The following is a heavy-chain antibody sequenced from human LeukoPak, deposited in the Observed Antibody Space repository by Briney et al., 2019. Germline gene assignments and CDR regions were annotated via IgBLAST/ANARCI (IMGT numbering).Heavy chain of an antibody. D-gene: IGHD3-22*01. CDR2: IYTGGST. J-gene: IGHJ4*02. V-gene: IGHV3-66*01. Sequence: GGSLRLSCAASGFTFSSYDMSWVGQAPGKGLEWVSIIYTGGSTYYADSVKGRFTISRDNSKNTLYLQMNSLRAEDTAVYYCARGHYDSSGYYIGPFDYWGQGTLVTVFS. CDR3: ARGHYDSSGYYIGPFDY. CDR1: GFTFSSYD.